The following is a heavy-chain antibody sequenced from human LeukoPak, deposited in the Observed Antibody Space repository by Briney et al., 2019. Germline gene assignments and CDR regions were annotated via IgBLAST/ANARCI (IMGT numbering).Heavy chain of an antibody. Sequence: PSETLSLTCTVSGGSISIYFCSWIRQPAGKGLEWIGRIDTSGSINYNPSLKSRVTMSVDRSKNQFSLRLSSVTAADTAVYYCARVGSLSRGRNWFDPWGQGTLVTVSS. CDR2: IDTSGSI. J-gene: IGHJ5*02. V-gene: IGHV4-4*07. D-gene: IGHD2-15*01. CDR1: GGSISIYF. CDR3: ARVGSLSRGRNWFDP.